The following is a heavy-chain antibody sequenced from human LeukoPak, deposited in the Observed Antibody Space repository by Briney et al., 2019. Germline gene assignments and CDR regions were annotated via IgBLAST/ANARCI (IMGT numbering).Heavy chain of an antibody. CDR1: GFTFSSYS. D-gene: IGHD3-22*01. CDR2: ISSSSSYI. V-gene: IGHV3-21*01. CDR3: ARPYYYDSSGYYFDAFDI. Sequence: PGGSLRLSCAASGFTFSSYSMNWVRQAPGKGLEWVSSISSSSSYIYYADSVKGRFTISRDNAKNSLYLQMNSLRAEDTAVCYCARPYYYDSSGYYFDAFDIWGQGTMVTVSS. J-gene: IGHJ3*02.